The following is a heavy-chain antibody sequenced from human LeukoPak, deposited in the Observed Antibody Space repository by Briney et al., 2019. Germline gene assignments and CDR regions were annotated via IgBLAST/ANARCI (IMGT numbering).Heavy chain of an antibody. CDR1: GFTFSNYW. Sequence: GGSLRLSCAASGFTFSNYWMTWVRQAPGTGLEWVANINQDGSETFYVDSMKGRFTISRDNAKNSLFLQMTSLRAEDTAVYYCAEDPSSGGNYGDFETGAFDIWGQGTMVTVSS. CDR2: INQDGSET. V-gene: IGHV3-7*02. D-gene: IGHD4-17*01. CDR3: AEDPSSGGNYGDFETGAFDI. J-gene: IGHJ3*02.